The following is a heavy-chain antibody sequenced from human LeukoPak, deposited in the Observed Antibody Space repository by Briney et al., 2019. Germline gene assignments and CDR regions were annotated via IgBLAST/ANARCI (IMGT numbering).Heavy chain of an antibody. V-gene: IGHV3-30*02. CDR1: GFTFNIFG. D-gene: IGHD3-22*01. Sequence: GGSLRLSCTASGFTFNIFGMYWVRQAPGKGLEWVAFIRNDGTHEKYGDSVKGRFTISRDNSKNTLYLLMNSLRGEDTAIYYCAKDPENNGYSDGSFGYGGQGTLVSVSS. J-gene: IGHJ4*02. CDR2: IRNDGTHE. CDR3: AKDPENNGYSDGSFGY.